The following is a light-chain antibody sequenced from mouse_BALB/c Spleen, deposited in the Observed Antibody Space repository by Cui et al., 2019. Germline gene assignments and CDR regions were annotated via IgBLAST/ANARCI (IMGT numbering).Light chain of an antibody. CDR3: QEWSSNPFT. V-gene: IGKV4-72*01. Sequence: IPLSQSPALLSAYPGQESTMTCRDSSSVSYMHWYQQKAGSCPKPLIYATSKLASGVPARFRGSGSGAYYSLTICRVEAEDAATYYCQEWSSNPFTFGSGTKLEIK. J-gene: IGKJ4*01. CDR1: SSVSY. CDR2: ATS.